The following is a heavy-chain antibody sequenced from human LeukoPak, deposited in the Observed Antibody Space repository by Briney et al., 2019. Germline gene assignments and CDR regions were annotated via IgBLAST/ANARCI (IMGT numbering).Heavy chain of an antibody. Sequence: PGGSLRLSCAASGFTFSSYAMHWVRQAPGKGLEWVAVISYDGSNKYYADSVKGRFTISRDNAKNSLYLQMKSLRAEDTAVYYCVRGGPSTWSWGQGTLVTVSS. CDR2: ISYDGSNK. J-gene: IGHJ5*02. CDR3: VRGGPSTWS. CDR1: GFTFSSYA. V-gene: IGHV3-30-3*01. D-gene: IGHD2-15*01.